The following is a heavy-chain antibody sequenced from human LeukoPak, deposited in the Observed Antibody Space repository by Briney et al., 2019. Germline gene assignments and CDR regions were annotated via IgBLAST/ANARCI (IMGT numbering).Heavy chain of an antibody. CDR1: GGSISSSSYY. J-gene: IGHJ6*03. CDR3: ARVAHSSSWAYYYYYYVDV. D-gene: IGHD6-13*01. CDR2: IYYSGST. V-gene: IGHV4-39*07. Sequence: SETLSLTCTVSGGSISSSSYYWGWIRQPPGKGLEWIGSIYYSGSTYYNPSLKSRVTISVDTSKNQFSLKLSSVTAADTAVYYCARVAHSSSWAYYYYYYVDVWGKGTTVTVSS.